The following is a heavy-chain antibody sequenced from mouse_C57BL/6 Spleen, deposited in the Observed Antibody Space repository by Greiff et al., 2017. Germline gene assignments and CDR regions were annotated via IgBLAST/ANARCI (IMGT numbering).Heavy chain of an antibody. CDR2: IYPGDGDT. CDR3: ARGIDSSDSIAY. Sequence: QVQLQQSGAELVKPGASVKISCKASGYAFSGYWMNWVKQRPGKGLEWIGQIYPGDGDTNYNGKFKGKVTLTADKSYGTTYMQLSSLTSEDSAIYICARGIDSSDSIAYWGQGTLVTVSA. V-gene: IGHV1-80*01. D-gene: IGHD3-2*02. J-gene: IGHJ3*01. CDR1: GYAFSGYW.